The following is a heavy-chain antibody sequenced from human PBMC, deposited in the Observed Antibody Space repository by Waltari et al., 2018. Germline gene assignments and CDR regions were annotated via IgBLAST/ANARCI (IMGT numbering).Heavy chain of an antibody. D-gene: IGHD2-2*01. CDR1: GYIFTSYA. V-gene: IGHV7-4-1*02. CDR2: ITTNTGNP. Sequence: QVQLVQSGSELKKPGASVKISCKASGYIFTSYAINWLRQAPGKGPEWMGWITTNTGNPTYAQGFRGRFVFSLDTSVNTAYLEINSLKTEDTAIYYCAREVVPSRTIVVNWFDPWGQGTQVTVSS. CDR3: AREVVPSRTIVVNWFDP. J-gene: IGHJ5*02.